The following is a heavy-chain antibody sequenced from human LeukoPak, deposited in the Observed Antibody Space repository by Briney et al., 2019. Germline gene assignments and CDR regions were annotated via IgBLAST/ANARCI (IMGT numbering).Heavy chain of an antibody. J-gene: IGHJ4*02. Sequence: ASVKVSCKASGYTFTGYYMHWVRQAPGQGLEWMGWINPNSGGTNYAQKFRGRVTMTRDTSISTAYMELSRLRSDDTAVYYCARDPSDFEWLLYPSYFEYWGQGTLVTGS. V-gene: IGHV1-2*02. CDR3: ARDPSDFEWLLYPSYFEY. CDR2: INPNSGGT. D-gene: IGHD3-3*01. CDR1: GYTFTGYY.